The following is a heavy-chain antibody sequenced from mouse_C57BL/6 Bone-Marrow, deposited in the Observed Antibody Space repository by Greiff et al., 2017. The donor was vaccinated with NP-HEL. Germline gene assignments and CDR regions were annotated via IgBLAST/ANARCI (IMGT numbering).Heavy chain of an antibody. CDR2: INPSNGGT. Sequence: VQLQQPGTELVKPGASVKLSCKASGYTFTSYWMHWVKQRPGQGLEWIGNINPSNGGTNYNEKFKSKATLTVDKSSSTAYMQLSSLTSEDSAVYYCAREATVVAIRYFDVWGTGTTVTVSS. D-gene: IGHD1-1*01. J-gene: IGHJ1*03. V-gene: IGHV1-53*01. CDR3: AREATVVAIRYFDV. CDR1: GYTFTSYW.